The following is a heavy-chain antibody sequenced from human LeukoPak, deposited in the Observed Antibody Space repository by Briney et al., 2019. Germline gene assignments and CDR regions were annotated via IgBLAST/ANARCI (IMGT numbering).Heavy chain of an antibody. J-gene: IGHJ4*02. V-gene: IGHV3-15*01. CDR1: GFTFSDHY. CDR3: TTDLGSSWYNLDY. CDR2: IKSKTGGGTT. Sequence: GGSLRLSCAASGFTFSDHYVDWVRQAPGQGLEWVGRIKSKTGGGTTDYAAPVKGRFTISRDDSKNTLYLQMNSLKTEDTAVYFCTTDLGSSWYNLDYWGQGTLVTVSS. D-gene: IGHD6-13*01.